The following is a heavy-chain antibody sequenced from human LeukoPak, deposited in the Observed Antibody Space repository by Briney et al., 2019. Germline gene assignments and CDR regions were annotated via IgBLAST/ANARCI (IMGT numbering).Heavy chain of an antibody. CDR1: GGSFSGYY. Sequence: PSETLSLTCAVYGGSFSGYYWSWIRQPPGKGLEWIGYIYYSGSTNYNPSLKSRVTISVDTSKNQFSLKLSSVTAADTAVYYCARVHHGGYYDFWSGYTFDYWGQGTLVTVSS. CDR3: ARVHHGGYYDFWSGYTFDY. D-gene: IGHD3-3*01. J-gene: IGHJ4*02. CDR2: IYYSGST. V-gene: IGHV4-59*01.